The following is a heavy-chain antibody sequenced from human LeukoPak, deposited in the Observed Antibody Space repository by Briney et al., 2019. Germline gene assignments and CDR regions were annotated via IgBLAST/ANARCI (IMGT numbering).Heavy chain of an antibody. CDR2: IYYSGNT. Sequence: SETLSLTCTVSGGSISSYYWSWIRQPPGKGLEWIGYIYYSGNTNYNPSLKSRVTISVDTSKNQFSLKLSSVTAADTAVYYCARSGTYCGGDCFGYWGQGTLVTVSS. D-gene: IGHD2-21*01. CDR3: ARSGTYCGGDCFGY. J-gene: IGHJ4*02. V-gene: IGHV4-59*08. CDR1: GGSISSYY.